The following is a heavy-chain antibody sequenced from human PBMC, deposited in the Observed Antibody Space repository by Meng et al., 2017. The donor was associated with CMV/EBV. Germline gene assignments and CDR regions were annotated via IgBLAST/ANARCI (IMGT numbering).Heavy chain of an antibody. V-gene: IGHV3-21*01. D-gene: IGHD3-3*01. CDR3: ARDLGLRYYDFWSGYYPGRYYYYGMDV. CDR2: ISSSSSYI. J-gene: IGHJ6*02. Sequence: GESLKISCAASGFTFSSYSMNWVRQAPGKGLEWVSSISSSSSYIYYADSVKGRFTISRDNAKNSLYPQMNSLRAEDTAVYYCARDLGLRYYDFWSGYYPGRYYYYGMDVWGQGTTVTVSS. CDR1: GFTFSSYS.